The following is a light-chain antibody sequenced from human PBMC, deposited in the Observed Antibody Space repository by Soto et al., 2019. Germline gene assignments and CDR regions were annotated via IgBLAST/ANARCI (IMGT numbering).Light chain of an antibody. V-gene: IGKV3-11*01. CDR2: DAS. CDR3: QQRSNVWALT. CDR1: QSVSSY. Sequence: EIVLTQSPATLSFSPGERATLSCSASQSVSSYLAWYQQKPGQAPRLLIYDASNRATGIPARFSGSGSGTDFPLTISSLEPEDFAVYYCQQRSNVWALTFGGGTKVEIK. J-gene: IGKJ4*01.